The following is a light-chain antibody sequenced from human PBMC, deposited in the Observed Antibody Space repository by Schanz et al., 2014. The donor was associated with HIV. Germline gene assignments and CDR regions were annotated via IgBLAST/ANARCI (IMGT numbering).Light chain of an antibody. J-gene: IGLJ3*02. CDR2: NTY. CDR1: SSNIRTNP. CDR3: GTWDDSLNGWV. Sequence: QSVLIQPPSASGTPGQRVTISCSVSSSNIRTNPVNRSQHPPGTAPKLLIYNTYHRPSGVPDRFSGSKSGTSASLAISGLQSEDEADYYCGTWDDSLNGWVFGGGTKLTVL. V-gene: IGLV1-44*01.